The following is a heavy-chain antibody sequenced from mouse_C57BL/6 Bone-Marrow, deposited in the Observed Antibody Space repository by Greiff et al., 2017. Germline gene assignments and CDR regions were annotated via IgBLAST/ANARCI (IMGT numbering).Heavy chain of an antibody. Sequence: QVQLQQPGTELVKPGSSVKLSCKASGYTFTSYWMHWVKQRPGQGLEWIGMIHPNSGSTNYNEKFKSKATLTVDKSSSTAYMQLSSLTSEDSAVYYCARCPSDDDGSSLSFDYWGRGTSLTVTS. CDR3: ARCPSDDDGSSLSFDY. V-gene: IGHV1-64*01. CDR2: IHPNSGST. CDR1: GYTFTSYW. D-gene: IGHD1-1*01. J-gene: IGHJ2*03.